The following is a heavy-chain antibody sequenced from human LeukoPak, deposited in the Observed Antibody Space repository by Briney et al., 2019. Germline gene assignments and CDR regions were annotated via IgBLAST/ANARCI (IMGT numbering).Heavy chain of an antibody. Sequence: GGSLRLSCVASGFSFSDHYMEWVRQAPGKGLEWVSAISGSGGSTYYADSVKGRFTISRDNSKNTLYLQMNSLRAEDTAVYYCAKAGDIVVVPAAMYYYYGMDAWGQGTTVTVSS. V-gene: IGHV3-23*01. D-gene: IGHD2-2*01. CDR1: GFSFSDHY. CDR2: ISGSGGST. J-gene: IGHJ6*02. CDR3: AKAGDIVVVPAAMYYYYGMDA.